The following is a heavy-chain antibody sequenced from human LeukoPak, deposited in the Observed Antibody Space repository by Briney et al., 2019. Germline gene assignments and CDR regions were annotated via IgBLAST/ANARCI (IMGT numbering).Heavy chain of an antibody. V-gene: IGHV4-34*01. CDR1: GGSFSGYY. CDR3: ARASPYPYGSGRLGTNWFDP. CDR2: INHSGST. J-gene: IGHJ5*02. Sequence: SETLSLTCAVYGGSFSGYYWSWLRQPPGKGLEWFGEINHSGSTNYNPSLKSRVTISVDTSKNQFSLKLSSVTAADTAVYYCARASPYPYGSGRLGTNWFDPWGQGTLVTVSS. D-gene: IGHD3-10*01.